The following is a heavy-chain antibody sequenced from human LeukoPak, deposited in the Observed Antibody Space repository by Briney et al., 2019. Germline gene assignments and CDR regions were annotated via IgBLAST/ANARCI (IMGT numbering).Heavy chain of an antibody. J-gene: IGHJ4*02. D-gene: IGHD6-13*01. CDR2: ISSRGST. CDR1: GFSVGSNY. CDR3: TSSSPTSYCDY. Sequence: QSGGSLRLSCAAPGFSVGSNYMNWVRQAPGKGLECVSVISSRGSTYYADSVKGRLTISRHNSENTLYLQMNSLRVEDTAVYYCTSSSPTSYCDYWGQGTLVTVSS. V-gene: IGHV3-53*04.